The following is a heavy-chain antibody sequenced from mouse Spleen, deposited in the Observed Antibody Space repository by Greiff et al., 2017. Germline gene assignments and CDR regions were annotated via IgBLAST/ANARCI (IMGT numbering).Heavy chain of an antibody. J-gene: IGHJ2*01. D-gene: IGHD2-4*01. V-gene: IGHV5-4*01. CDR1: GFTFSSYA. CDR2: ISDGGTYS. Sequence: EVKVVESGGGLVKPGGSLKLSCAASGFTFSSYAMSWVRQTPEKRLEWVATISDGGTYSYYPDKVKGRFTISRDNAKNNLYLQMSHLKSEDTAMYYCARENDYGYFDYWGQGTTLTVSS. CDR3: ARENDYGYFDY.